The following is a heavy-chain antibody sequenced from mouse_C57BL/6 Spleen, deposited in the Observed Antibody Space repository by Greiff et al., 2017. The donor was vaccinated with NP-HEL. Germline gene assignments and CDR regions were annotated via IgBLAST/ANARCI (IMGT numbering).Heavy chain of an antibody. CDR1: GYTFTSYW. CDR3: ARGGLYYGSRGDFDY. J-gene: IGHJ2*01. D-gene: IGHD1-1*01. CDR2: IYPGSGST. V-gene: IGHV1-55*01. Sequence: QVQLQQSGAELVKPGASVKMSCKASGYTFTSYWITWVKQRPGQGLEWIGDIYPGSGSTNYNEKFKSKATLTVDTSSSTAYMQLSSLTSEDSAVYYCARGGLYYGSRGDFDYWGQGTTL.